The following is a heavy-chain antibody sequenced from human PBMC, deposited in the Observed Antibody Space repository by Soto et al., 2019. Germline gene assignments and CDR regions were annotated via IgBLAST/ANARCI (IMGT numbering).Heavy chain of an antibody. Sequence: GGSLRLSCAVSGFNVMSYWMSWVRRAPGKGLEWVASVKEDGSELYYLHSVRGRFSISRDSAGNALHLTMNYLSAEDTGVYFCARDIGFDYVNWGQGIPVTVS. V-gene: IGHV3-7*01. CDR3: ARDIGFDYVN. D-gene: IGHD3-16*01. CDR1: GFNVMSYW. J-gene: IGHJ4*02. CDR2: VKEDGSEL.